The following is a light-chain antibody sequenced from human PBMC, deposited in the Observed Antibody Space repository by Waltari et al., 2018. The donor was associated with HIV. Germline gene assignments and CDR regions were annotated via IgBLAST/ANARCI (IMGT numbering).Light chain of an antibody. Sequence: QSALTQPASVSGSPGQSITISCTRTSSDVGSYNLVSWYQQHPGKAPKLMVYEVSKRPSGVSNRFSASKSGTTASLTISGLQAEDEADYYCCSYADSPPYVFGTGTKVTVL. J-gene: IGLJ1*01. CDR3: CSYADSPPYV. V-gene: IGLV2-23*02. CDR1: SSDVGSYNL. CDR2: EVS.